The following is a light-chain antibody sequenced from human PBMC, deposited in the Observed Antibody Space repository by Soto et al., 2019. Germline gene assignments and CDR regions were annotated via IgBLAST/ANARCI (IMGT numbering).Light chain of an antibody. V-gene: IGLV2-8*01. CDR3: SSYAGSNIVV. CDR1: SSDFGGYNY. J-gene: IGLJ2*01. CDR2: EVS. Sequence: QSVLTQPPSASGSPGQSVTISCTGTSSDFGGYNYVSWYQQHPGKAPKLMIYEVSKRRSGVPDRFSGSKSGNTASLTVSGLQAEDEADYYCSSYAGSNIVVFGGGTKLTVL.